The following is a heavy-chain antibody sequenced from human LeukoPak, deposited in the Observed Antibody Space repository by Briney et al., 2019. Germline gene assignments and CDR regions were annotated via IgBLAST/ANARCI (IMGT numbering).Heavy chain of an antibody. V-gene: IGHV4-61*03. CDR3: ARVLSQWLVQPYFDY. CDR1: GGSISISSSY. CDR2: ICYSGST. Sequence: SETLSLTCTVSGGSISISSSYLSWIRQPPGKGLEWIGYICYSGSTNYNPSLQSRVSKSVDTSKIHFSLKLSSVTAADTAVYYCARVLSQWLVQPYFDYWGQGTLVTVSS. J-gene: IGHJ4*02. D-gene: IGHD6-19*01.